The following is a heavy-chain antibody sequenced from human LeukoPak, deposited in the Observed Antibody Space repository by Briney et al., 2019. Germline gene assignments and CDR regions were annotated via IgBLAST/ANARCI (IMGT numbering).Heavy chain of an antibody. V-gene: IGHV3-13*01. CDR3: ARVNSRGPDVNDAFDI. Sequence: GGSLRLSCAASGFTFSNYDMHWVRQATGKGLEWVSAIDTAGYTYYPGSMKGRFTISRENAKNSLYLQMNSLRAGDTAVYYCARVNSRGPDVNDAFDIWGQGTMVTVSS. D-gene: IGHD2/OR15-2a*01. CDR2: IDTAGYT. J-gene: IGHJ3*02. CDR1: GFTFSNYD.